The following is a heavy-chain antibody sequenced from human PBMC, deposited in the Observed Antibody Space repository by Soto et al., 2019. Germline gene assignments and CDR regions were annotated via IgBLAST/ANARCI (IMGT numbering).Heavy chain of an antibody. CDR2: IYHSGST. V-gene: IGHV4-30-2*01. CDR1: GGSISSGGYS. J-gene: IGHJ4*02. CDR3: ARAGGLGAVAADY. D-gene: IGHD6-19*01. Sequence: QLQLQESGSGLVKPSQTLSLTCAVSGGSISSGGYSWSWIRQPPGKGLEWIGYIYHSGSTYYNPSLKRRVTISVDRTKNQFSLKLSSVPAADTAVYSCARAGGLGAVAADYWGQGTLVTVSS.